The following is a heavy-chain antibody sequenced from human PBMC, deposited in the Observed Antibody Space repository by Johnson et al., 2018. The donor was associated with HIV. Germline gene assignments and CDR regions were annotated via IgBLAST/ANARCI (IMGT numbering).Heavy chain of an antibody. D-gene: IGHD2-2*01. CDR2: IKYDGSDK. Sequence: VQLVESGGGLVQPGGSLRLSCGASGFTFNDYWMSWVRQAPGKGPEWVASIKYDGSDKYYVDSVKGRFPASRDTDNNSFYLQINTLRAGDTGIYYCARRSTESDAFDVWGPGTVVIVSS. CDR1: GFTFNDYW. V-gene: IGHV3-7*05. J-gene: IGHJ3*01. CDR3: ARRSTESDAFDV.